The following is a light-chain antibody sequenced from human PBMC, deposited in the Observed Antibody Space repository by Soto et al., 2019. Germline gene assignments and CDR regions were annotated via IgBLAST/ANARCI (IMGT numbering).Light chain of an antibody. CDR1: QSISSY. J-gene: IGKJ4*01. V-gene: IGKV1-39*01. CDR2: AAS. CDR3: QQSYSTHPLT. Sequence: DIQMTQSPYSLSASVGDRVTITCRASQSISSYLNWYQHKPGKAPKLLLYAASSLQSGVPSRFSGSGSGTDFTLTISSLQPEDFATYYCQQSYSTHPLTFGGGTKVEIK.